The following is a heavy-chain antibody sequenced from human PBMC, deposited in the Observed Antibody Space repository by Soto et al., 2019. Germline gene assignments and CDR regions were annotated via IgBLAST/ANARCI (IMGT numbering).Heavy chain of an antibody. CDR3: ARVGPWVPYYYDSSPYTFDTWFDP. Sequence: SETLSLTCAVYGYSISSGYYWGWLRHPPGKGLGWIGSICHGGSTYYNPSLNSRFTLSIDMTNNHVSLILNSVTAAVTAVYYCARVGPWVPYYYDSSPYTFDTWFDPWGQGTLVTVSS. V-gene: IGHV4-38-2*01. CDR2: ICHGGST. D-gene: IGHD3-22*01. CDR1: GYSISSGYY. J-gene: IGHJ5*02.